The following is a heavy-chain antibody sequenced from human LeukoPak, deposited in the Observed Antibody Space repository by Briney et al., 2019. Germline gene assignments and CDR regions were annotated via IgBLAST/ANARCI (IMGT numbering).Heavy chain of an antibody. CDR1: GGSFSGYY. CDR3: ARGNDYGDSNWFDP. V-gene: IGHV4-34*01. Sequence: PSETLSLTCVVYGGSFSGYYWSWIRQPPGKGLEWIGSIYHSGSTYYNPSLKSRVTISVDTSKNQFSLKLSSVTAADTAVYYCARGNDYGDSNWFDPWGQGTLVTVSS. D-gene: IGHD4-17*01. J-gene: IGHJ5*02. CDR2: IYHSGST.